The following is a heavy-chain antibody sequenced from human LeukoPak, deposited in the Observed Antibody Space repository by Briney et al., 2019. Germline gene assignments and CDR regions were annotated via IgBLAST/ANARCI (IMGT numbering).Heavy chain of an antibody. Sequence: PSETLSLTCSVSGGSVSDFYWSWIRQSPGEGLEWIGYIYYGGSTTYSPSLKSRVSISRDTSRNQLSLKLTSMTAADTAVYYCARNGGSRFFYMDIWGEGTTVSVS. V-gene: IGHV4-59*02. CDR3: ARNGGSRFFYMDI. D-gene: IGHD3-16*01. CDR1: GGSVSDFY. CDR2: IYYGGST. J-gene: IGHJ6*03.